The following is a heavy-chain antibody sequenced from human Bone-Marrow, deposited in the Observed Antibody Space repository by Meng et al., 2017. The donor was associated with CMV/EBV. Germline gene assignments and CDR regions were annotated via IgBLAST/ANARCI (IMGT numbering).Heavy chain of an antibody. CDR1: GFTFNNAW. CDR3: ARGGLRFLLEHFDY. Sequence: GGSLRLSCAASGFTFNNAWMSWVRQAPGKGLEWVAVISYDGSNKYYADSVKGRFTISRDNSKNTLYLQMNSLRAEDTAVYYCARGGLRFLLEHFDYWGQGTRVTVSS. CDR2: ISYDGSNK. J-gene: IGHJ4*02. V-gene: IGHV3-30-3*01. D-gene: IGHD2-21*02.